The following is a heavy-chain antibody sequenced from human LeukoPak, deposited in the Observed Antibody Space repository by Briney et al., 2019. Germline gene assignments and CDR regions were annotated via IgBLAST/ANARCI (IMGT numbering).Heavy chain of an antibody. CDR2: IIPNFGTA. CDR1: GGTFSSYA. Sequence: EASAKVSCKASGGTFSSYAIRWVRQAPGQGLEWMGGIIPNFGTANYAQKFQGRVTITTDESTSTAYMELSSLRSEDTAVYYCARGPYSGLAAAGLIDYWGQGTLVTVSS. D-gene: IGHD6-13*01. J-gene: IGHJ4*02. CDR3: ARGPYSGLAAAGLIDY. V-gene: IGHV1-69*05.